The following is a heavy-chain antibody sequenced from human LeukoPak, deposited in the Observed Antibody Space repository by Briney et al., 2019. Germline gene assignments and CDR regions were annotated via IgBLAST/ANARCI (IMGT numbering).Heavy chain of an antibody. CDR2: ISSSSSYI. D-gene: IGHD3-10*01. J-gene: IGHJ4*02. Sequence: TPGGSLRLSCAASGFTFSSYSMNWVRQAPGKGLEWVSSISSSSSYIYYADSVKGRFTISRDNAKNSLYLQMNTLRAEDTAVYYCARDRSYYKYLEYWGQGTLVTVSS. CDR1: GFTFSSYS. V-gene: IGHV3-21*01. CDR3: ARDRSYYKYLEY.